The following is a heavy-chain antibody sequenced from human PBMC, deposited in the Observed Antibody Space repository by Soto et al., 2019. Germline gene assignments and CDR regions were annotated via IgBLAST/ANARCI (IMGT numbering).Heavy chain of an antibody. CDR3: GRAGYCGGDCYSGIAVEGAYYYYYGMDV. J-gene: IGHJ6*02. V-gene: IGHV1-18*01. CDR2: ISAYNGNT. D-gene: IGHD2-21*02. CDR1: GYTFTSYG. Sequence: ASVKVSCKASGYTFTSYGISWVRQAPGQGLEWMGWISAYNGNTNYAQKLQGRVTMTTDTSTSTAYMELRSLRSDDTAVYYCGRAGYCGGDCYSGIAVEGAYYYYYGMDVWGQGTTVTVSS.